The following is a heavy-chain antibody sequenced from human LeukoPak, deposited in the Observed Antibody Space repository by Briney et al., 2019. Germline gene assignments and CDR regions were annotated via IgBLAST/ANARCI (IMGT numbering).Heavy chain of an antibody. J-gene: IGHJ4*02. CDR3: ASSGYYDFDY. Sequence: PSETLSLTCTVSGGSISSSSYYWGWIRQPPGKGLEWIGSIYYSGSTYYNPSLKSRVTISVDTSKNQFSLKLSSVTAADTAVYYCASSGYYDFDYWGQGTLVTVSS. D-gene: IGHD3-22*01. CDR1: GGSISSSSYY. V-gene: IGHV4-39*01. CDR2: IYYSGST.